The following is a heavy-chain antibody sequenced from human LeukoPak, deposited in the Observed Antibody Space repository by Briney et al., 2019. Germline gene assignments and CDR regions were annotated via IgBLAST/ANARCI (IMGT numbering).Heavy chain of an antibody. CDR2: ISYDGSNK. Sequence: PGGSLRLSCAASGFTFSSYDMHWVRQAPGKGLEWVAVISYDGSNKYYADSVKGRFTISRDNSKNTLYLQMNSLRAEDTAVYYCARGKDSSSWYYYYYMDVWGKGTTVTVSS. D-gene: IGHD6-13*01. V-gene: IGHV3-30*19. CDR3: ARGKDSSSWYYYYYMDV. CDR1: GFTFSSYD. J-gene: IGHJ6*03.